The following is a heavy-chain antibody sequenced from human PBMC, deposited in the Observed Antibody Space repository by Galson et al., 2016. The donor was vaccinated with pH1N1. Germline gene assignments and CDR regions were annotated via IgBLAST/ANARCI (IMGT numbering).Heavy chain of an antibody. D-gene: IGHD3-9*01. Sequence: SVKVSCKASGFTFSNHGINWVRQAPGQGLEWMGWINTKTGNPTYAQGFTGRFVFSLDTSVNTAYLQINSLKADDTAVYYCARRTPSPSPTVLRYFDWSRGLSAFDMWGRGTLVTVSS. J-gene: IGHJ3*02. CDR3: ARRTPSPSPTVLRYFDWSRGLSAFDM. CDR2: INTKTGNP. CDR1: GFTFSNHG. V-gene: IGHV7-4-1*02.